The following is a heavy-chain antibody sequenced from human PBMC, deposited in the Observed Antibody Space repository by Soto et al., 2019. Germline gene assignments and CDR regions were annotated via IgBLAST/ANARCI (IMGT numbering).Heavy chain of an antibody. V-gene: IGHV3-23*01. CDR1: GFTFSGYA. Sequence: EVQLLESGGDLVQPGRSLRLSCAASGFTFSGYAMSWVRQAPGKGLEWVSGIHGGGNSAYYADSVKGRFTISRDNSKNTLYLQMSSLTREDTSVYYCAKNSARVTTSSHFDYWGQGTLVTVSS. J-gene: IGHJ4*02. CDR3: AKNSARVTTSSHFDY. CDR2: IHGGGNSA. D-gene: IGHD4-17*01.